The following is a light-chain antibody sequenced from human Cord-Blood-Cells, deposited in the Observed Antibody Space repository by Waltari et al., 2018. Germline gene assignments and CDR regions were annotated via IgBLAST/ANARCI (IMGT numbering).Light chain of an antibody. CDR3: QQRSNWPPIT. CDR1: QSVSSY. J-gene: IGKJ5*01. CDR2: DAS. V-gene: IGKV3-11*01. Sequence: EIVLPQSPATLSLSPGERATLACRASQSVSSYLAWYQQKPGQAPRLLIYDASTSASRIPAGVTRSGSGTDFTLNISILAPEDFAVYYCQQRSNWPPITFGQWTRLEMK.